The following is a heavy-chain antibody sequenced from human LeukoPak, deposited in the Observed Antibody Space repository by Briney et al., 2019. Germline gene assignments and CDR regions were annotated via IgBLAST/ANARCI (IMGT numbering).Heavy chain of an antibody. CDR3: AKWIAAPYYYYYYGMDV. J-gene: IGHJ6*02. CDR2: ISGSGGST. CDR1: GGTFSSYA. V-gene: IGHV3-23*01. D-gene: IGHD6-13*01. Sequence: EASVKVSCKASGGTFSSYAMSWVRQAPGKGLEWVSAISGSGGSTYYADSVKGRFTISRDNSKNTLYLQMNSLRAEDTAVYYCAKWIAAPYYYYYYGMDVWGQGTTVTVSS.